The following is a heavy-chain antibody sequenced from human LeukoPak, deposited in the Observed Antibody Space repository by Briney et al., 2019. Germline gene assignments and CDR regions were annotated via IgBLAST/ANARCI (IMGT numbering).Heavy chain of an antibody. J-gene: IGHJ4*02. D-gene: IGHD2-8*01. V-gene: IGHV4-61*02. Sequence: SRTLSLSCAASGVSFSSCSLCWVCIRPPAGQGLVWVGRISTTGRSNSDPSLRRRATISVDTAKNQFTLRLSSVTAADTAVYYCATARGSSNGVCSSNGLDYWGEGTLVTVSS. CDR3: ATARGSSNGVCSSNGLDY. CDR1: GVSFSSCSLC. CDR2: ISTTGRS.